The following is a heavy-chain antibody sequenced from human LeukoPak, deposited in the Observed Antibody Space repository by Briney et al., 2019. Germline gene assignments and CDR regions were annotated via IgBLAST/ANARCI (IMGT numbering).Heavy chain of an antibody. CDR3: ARSRGSGSYWANWFDP. D-gene: IGHD3-10*01. CDR2: IYYSGST. J-gene: IGHJ5*02. V-gene: IGHV4-31*03. CDR1: GGSISSGGYY. Sequence: PSETLSLTCTVSGGSISSGGYYWSWIRQHPGKGLEWIGYIYYSGSTYYNPSLKSRVTISVDTSKNQFSLKLSSVTAADTAVYYCARSRGSGSYWANWFDPWGQGTLVTVS.